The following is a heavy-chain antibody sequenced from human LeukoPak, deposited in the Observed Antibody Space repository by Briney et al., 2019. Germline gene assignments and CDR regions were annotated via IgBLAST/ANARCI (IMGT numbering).Heavy chain of an antibody. D-gene: IGHD3-22*01. CDR3: TSVNYDSSGYYSDY. Sequence: GGSLRLSCAASGFTFSGSAIHWVRQASGKGLEWVGRIRSKANNYATVYAASVKGRFTISRDDSKNTAYLQMNSLKTEDTAVYYCTSVNYDSSGYYSDYWGQGTLVTASS. J-gene: IGHJ4*02. CDR1: GFTFSGSA. V-gene: IGHV3-73*01. CDR2: IRSKANNYAT.